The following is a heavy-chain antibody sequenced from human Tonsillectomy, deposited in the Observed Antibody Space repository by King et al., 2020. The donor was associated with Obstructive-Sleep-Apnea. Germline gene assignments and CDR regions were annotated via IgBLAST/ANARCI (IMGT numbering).Heavy chain of an antibody. CDR2: INHSGST. D-gene: IGHD5-12*01. Sequence: LQQWGAGLLKPSETLSLTCAGYGGSFSGYYWSWIRQPPGKGLEWIGEINHSGSTNYNPSLKSRVTISVDTSKNQFPLKLGPVTAADTAVYYCSRGQRSGAYYWGQGTLVTVSS. J-gene: IGHJ4*02. V-gene: IGHV4-34*01. CDR1: GGSFSGYY. CDR3: SRGQRSGAYY.